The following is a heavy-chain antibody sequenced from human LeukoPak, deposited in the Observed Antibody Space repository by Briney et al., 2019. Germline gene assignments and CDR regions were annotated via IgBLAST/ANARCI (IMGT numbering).Heavy chain of an antibody. CDR1: GYTFTSYY. CDR2: INPSGGST. D-gene: IGHD6-19*01. CDR3: ARGDSSGWYHDY. V-gene: IGHV1-46*01. Sequence: GASVKVSCKASGYTFTSYYVHWVRQAPGQGLEWMGIINPSGGSTSYVRKFQDRVTMTRDMSTSTVYMELSSLRSEDTAVYYCARGDSSGWYHDYWGQGTLVTVSS. J-gene: IGHJ4*02.